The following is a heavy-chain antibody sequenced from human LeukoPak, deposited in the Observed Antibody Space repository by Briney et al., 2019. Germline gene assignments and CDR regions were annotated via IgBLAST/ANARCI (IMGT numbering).Heavy chain of an antibody. CDR2: INHSGST. CDR3: ARSSTIFGHFDY. CDR1: GGSFSGYY. J-gene: IGHJ4*02. V-gene: IGHV4-34*01. Sequence: NPSETLSLTCAVYGGSFSGYYWSWIRQPPGKRLERIGEINHSGSTNYNPSLKSRVTISVDTSKNQFSLKLSSVTAADTAVYYCARSSTIFGHFDYWGQGTLVAVSS. D-gene: IGHD3-3*01.